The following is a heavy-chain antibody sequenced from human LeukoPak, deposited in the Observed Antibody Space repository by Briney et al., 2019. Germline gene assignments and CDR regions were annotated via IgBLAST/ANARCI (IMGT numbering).Heavy chain of an antibody. CDR3: AKVPYSSSWYWLDY. V-gene: IGHV3-23*01. Sequence: PGGSLRLSCAASGSTFSSYAMSWVRQAPGKGLEWVSAISGSGGSTYYADSVKDRFTISRDNSKNTLYLQMNSLRAEDTAVYYCAKVPYSSSWYWLDYWGQGTLVTVSS. CDR1: GSTFSSYA. J-gene: IGHJ4*02. D-gene: IGHD6-13*01. CDR2: ISGSGGST.